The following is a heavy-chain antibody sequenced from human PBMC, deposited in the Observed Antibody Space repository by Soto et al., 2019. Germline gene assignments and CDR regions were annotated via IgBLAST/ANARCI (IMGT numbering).Heavy chain of an antibody. J-gene: IGHJ5*01. Sequence: SETLSLTCSVSGGSVSSDAYYWSWIRQPPGKTLEWIGFILSGGGTSTNPSLRSRLSISVDTSRNQFSLRLTSVTASDTGVYSCAKGFSSGWYVDSWGRGTLVTPSS. CDR1: GGSVSSDAYY. D-gene: IGHD6-19*01. CDR3: AKGFSSGWYVDS. V-gene: IGHV4-61*08. CDR2: ILSGGGT.